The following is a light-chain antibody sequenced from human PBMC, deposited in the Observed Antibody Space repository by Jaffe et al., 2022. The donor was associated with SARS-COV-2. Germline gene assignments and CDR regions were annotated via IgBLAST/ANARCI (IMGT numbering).Light chain of an antibody. J-gene: IGKJ1*01. Sequence: DIVMTQSPDSLAVSLGERATINCKSSQSVLYSSNNKNYIAWYQQKSGQPPKLLINWASTRESGVPDRFSGGGSGTDFTLTISSLQAEDVAVYYCQQYYNTPWTFGQGTKVEIK. CDR1: QSVLYSSNNKNY. CDR3: QQYYNTPWT. V-gene: IGKV4-1*01. CDR2: WAS.